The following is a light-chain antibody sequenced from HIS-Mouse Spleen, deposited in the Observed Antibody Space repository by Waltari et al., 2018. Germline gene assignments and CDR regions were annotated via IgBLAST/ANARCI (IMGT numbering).Light chain of an antibody. J-gene: IGKJ2*01. CDR3: QQYNNWPNT. CDR1: QSVSSN. V-gene: IGKV3-15*01. CDR2: GAS. Sequence: EIVMTQSPATLSVSPGERATLSCRASQSVSSNLAWYQRKPGQAPRLLIYGASTRATGIPARFSGSGSGTEFTLTISSMQSEDFAVYYCQQYNNWPNTFGQGTKLEIK.